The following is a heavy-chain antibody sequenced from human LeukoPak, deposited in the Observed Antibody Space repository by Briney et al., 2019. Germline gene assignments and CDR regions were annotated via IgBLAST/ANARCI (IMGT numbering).Heavy chain of an antibody. CDR2: IYTSGST. CDR1: GGSISSYY. V-gene: IGHV4-4*07. Sequence: SETLSLTCTVSGGSISSYYWSWIRQPAGKGLEWTGRIYTSGSTNYNPSLKSRVTMSVDTSKNQFSLKLSSVTAADTAVYYCARDQEDTASGVYYYYMDVWGKGTTVTVSS. J-gene: IGHJ6*03. CDR3: ARDQEDTASGVYYYYMDV. D-gene: IGHD5-18*01.